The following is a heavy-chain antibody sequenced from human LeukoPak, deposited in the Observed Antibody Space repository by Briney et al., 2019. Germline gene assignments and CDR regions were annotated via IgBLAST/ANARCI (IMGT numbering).Heavy chain of an antibody. J-gene: IGHJ4*02. Sequence: SETLSLTCAVYGGSFSGYYWSWLRQPPGKGLEWIGYIYYSGSTNYNPSLKSRVTISVDTSKNQFSLKLSSVTAADTAVYYCARFYGGNSLWYFDYWGQGTLVTVSS. CDR3: ARFYGGNSLWYFDY. V-gene: IGHV4-59*01. CDR1: GGSFSGYY. D-gene: IGHD4-23*01. CDR2: IYYSGST.